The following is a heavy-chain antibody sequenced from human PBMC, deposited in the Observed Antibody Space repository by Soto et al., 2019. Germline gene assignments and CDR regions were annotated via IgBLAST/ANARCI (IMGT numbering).Heavy chain of an antibody. D-gene: IGHD5-12*01. CDR3: ARGPGYSGYGYYFDY. CDR2: IKQDGSEK. J-gene: IGHJ4*02. V-gene: IGHV3-7*01. CDR1: GFTFSSYW. Sequence: SLRLSCAASGFTFSSYWMSWVRQAPGKGLEWVANIKQDGSEKYYVDSVKGRFTISRDNAKNSLYLQMNSLRAEDTAVYYCARGPGYSGYGYYFDYWGQGTLVTVPS.